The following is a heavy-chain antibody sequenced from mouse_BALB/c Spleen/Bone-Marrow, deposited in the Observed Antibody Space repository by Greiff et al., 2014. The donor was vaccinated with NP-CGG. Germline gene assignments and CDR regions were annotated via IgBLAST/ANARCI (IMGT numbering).Heavy chain of an antibody. CDR3: ARYRLGTYFDY. CDR2: IDRANGNT. J-gene: IGHJ2*01. D-gene: IGHD2-14*01. Sequence: EVQLQQSGAELVKPGASVKLSCTASGFNIKDTYMHWVKQRPEQGLEWIGRIDRANGNTKYDPKFQGKATITADTSSNTAYLQLSSLTSEDTAVYYCARYRLGTYFDYWGQGTTLTVSS. V-gene: IGHV14-3*02. CDR1: GFNIKDTY.